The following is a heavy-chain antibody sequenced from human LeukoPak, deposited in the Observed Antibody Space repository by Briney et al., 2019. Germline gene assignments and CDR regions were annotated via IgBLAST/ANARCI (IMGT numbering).Heavy chain of an antibody. D-gene: IGHD2-2*01. J-gene: IGHJ4*02. V-gene: IGHV5-51*01. CDR3: ARGSTLDY. CDR1: GYTFTGYY. CDR2: IYPGDSDT. Sequence: ASVKVSCKASGYTFTGYYMHWVRQAPGQGLEWMGIIYPGDSDTRYSPSFQGQVTISADKSISTAYLQWSSLKASDTAMYYCARGSTLDYWGQGTLVTVSS.